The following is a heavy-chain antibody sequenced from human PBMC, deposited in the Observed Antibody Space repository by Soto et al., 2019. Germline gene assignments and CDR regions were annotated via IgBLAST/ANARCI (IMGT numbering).Heavy chain of an antibody. Sequence: GGPLNPSCEALGFTFITTAISWIRQAPGKGLEWVSCITGSGSTIYYADSVKGRFTISRDNAKNSLFLQMNSLRVEDTAVYYCARTHYYYHYMDVWGKGTTVTVSS. CDR2: ITGSGSTI. CDR3: ARTHYYYHYMDV. CDR1: GFTFITTA. J-gene: IGHJ6*03. V-gene: IGHV3-11*01.